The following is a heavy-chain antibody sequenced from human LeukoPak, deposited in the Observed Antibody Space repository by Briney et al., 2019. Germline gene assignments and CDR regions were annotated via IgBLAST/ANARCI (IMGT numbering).Heavy chain of an antibody. Sequence: SVKVSCKASGYTFTSYYMHWVRQAPGQGLEWMGGIIPIFGTANYAQKFQGRVTITADESTSTAYMGLSSLRSEDTAVYYCARKFHYHAYYFDYWGQGTLVTVSS. CDR1: GYTFTSYY. CDR3: ARKFHYHAYYFDY. V-gene: IGHV1-69*13. CDR2: IIPIFGTA. J-gene: IGHJ4*02. D-gene: IGHD1-14*01.